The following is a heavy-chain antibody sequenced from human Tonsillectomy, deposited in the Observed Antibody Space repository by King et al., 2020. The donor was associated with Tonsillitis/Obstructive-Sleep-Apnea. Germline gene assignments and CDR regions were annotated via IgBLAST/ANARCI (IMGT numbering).Heavy chain of an antibody. D-gene: IGHD2-2*01. Sequence: QLQESGPGLVKPSETLSLTCTVSGGSISSYYWSWIRQPPGKGLEWIGYIFYSVSTNYNPSLKSRVTISVDTSKNQFSLKFSSVTAADTAVYYCARDHCSSTSCYGNYYYMDVWGKGTTVTVSS. V-gene: IGHV4-59*01. CDR3: ARDHCSSTSCYGNYYYMDV. CDR2: IFYSVST. CDR1: GGSISSYY. J-gene: IGHJ6*03.